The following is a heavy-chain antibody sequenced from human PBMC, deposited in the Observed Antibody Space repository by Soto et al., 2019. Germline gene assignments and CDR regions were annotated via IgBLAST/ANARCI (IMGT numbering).Heavy chain of an antibody. CDR1: GGTFSSYT. V-gene: IGHV1-69*04. CDR3: ARERDSIAARPPYFDY. CDR2: IIPILGIA. J-gene: IGHJ4*02. D-gene: IGHD6-6*01. Sequence: GASVKVSCKASGGTFSSYTISWVRQAPGQGLEWMGRIIPILGIANYAQKFQGRVTITADKSTSTAYMELSSLRSEDTAVYYCARERDSIAARPPYFDYWGQGTLVTVSS.